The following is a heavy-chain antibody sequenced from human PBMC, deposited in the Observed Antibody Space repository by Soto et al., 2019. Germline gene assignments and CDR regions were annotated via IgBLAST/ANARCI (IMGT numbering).Heavy chain of an antibody. V-gene: IGHV3-74*01. Sequence: GESLRLSCAASGLIFGDFWMHWVRQAPGKGLVWVSRINRDGSSTNYADSVKGRFTISRDNAKNTLYLQMDSLRAEDTAVYYCARESSGYSSYFDYWGQGTLVTVSS. D-gene: IGHD2-15*01. CDR1: GLIFGDFW. CDR3: ARESSGYSSYFDY. CDR2: INRDGSST. J-gene: IGHJ4*02.